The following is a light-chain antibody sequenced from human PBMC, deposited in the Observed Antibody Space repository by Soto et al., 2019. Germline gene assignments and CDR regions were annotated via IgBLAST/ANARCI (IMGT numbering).Light chain of an antibody. J-gene: IGKJ2*01. CDR3: QHYNNWPIT. Sequence: EIVMTQSPATLSVSPGERATLSCRASQSVSSNLAWYQQKPGQAPTLLIYGASARASGIPARFSGSGSGTEFTLTISSLQSEDFAVYSCQHYNNWPITFGQGTKLEIK. V-gene: IGKV3-15*01. CDR1: QSVSSN. CDR2: GAS.